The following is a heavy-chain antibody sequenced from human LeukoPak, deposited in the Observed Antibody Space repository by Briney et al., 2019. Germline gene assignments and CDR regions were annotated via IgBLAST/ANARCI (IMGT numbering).Heavy chain of an antibody. CDR3: ARGRGVGATPLFN. CDR1: GGSISSGGYY. D-gene: IGHD1-26*01. V-gene: IGHV4-39*07. Sequence: ASETLSLTCTVSGGSISSGGYYWSWIRQPPGKGLEWIGEINHSGSTNYNPSLKSRVTISVDTSKNQFSLKLSSVTAADTAVYYCARGRGVGATPLFNWGQGTLVTVSS. J-gene: IGHJ4*02. CDR2: INHSGST.